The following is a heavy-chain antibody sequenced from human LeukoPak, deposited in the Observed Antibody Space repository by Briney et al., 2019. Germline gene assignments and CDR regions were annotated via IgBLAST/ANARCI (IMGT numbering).Heavy chain of an antibody. J-gene: IGHJ4*02. CDR1: GFTFDDYA. CDR2: ISWNSNTM. V-gene: IGHV3-9*01. CDR3: ARDTGYSSSWYGPFDY. D-gene: IGHD6-13*01. Sequence: GRSLRLSCAASGFTFDDYAMHWVRQAPGKGLEWVSGISWNSNTMVYADSVKGRFTISRDNSKNTLYLQMNSLRAEDTAVYYCARDTGYSSSWYGPFDYWGQGTLVTVSS.